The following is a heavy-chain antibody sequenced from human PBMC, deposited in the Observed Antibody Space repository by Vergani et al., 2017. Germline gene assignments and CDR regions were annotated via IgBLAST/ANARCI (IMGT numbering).Heavy chain of an antibody. CDR3: ARDKSKRAPAVMGTYYYYMDV. D-gene: IGHD3-16*01. CDR1: GFTFSSYA. J-gene: IGHJ6*03. V-gene: IGHV3-33*08. CDR2: IWHDGSNE. Sequence: VQLVESGGGVVQPGRSLRLSCAASGFTFSSYAMHWVRQAPGKGLEWVAGIWHDGSNEKYVDSVQGRFTVSRDNSKNTLYLEMESLRVEDTAVYFCARDKSKRAPAVMGTYYYYMDVWGKGTKVTVSS.